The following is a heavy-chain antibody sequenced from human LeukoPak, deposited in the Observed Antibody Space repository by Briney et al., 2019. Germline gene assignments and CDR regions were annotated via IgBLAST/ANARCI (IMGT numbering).Heavy chain of an antibody. V-gene: IGHV3-48*03. CDR3: ARAENLGYCSGGSCYATVFDY. CDR1: GFTFSSYE. Sequence: GGSLRLSCVASGFTFSSYEMNWVRQAPGKGLEWVSYISSSGSTIYYADSVKGRFTISRDNAKNSLYLQMNSLRAEDTAVYYCARAENLGYCSGGSCYATVFDYWGQGTLVTVSS. D-gene: IGHD2-15*01. CDR2: ISSSGSTI. J-gene: IGHJ4*02.